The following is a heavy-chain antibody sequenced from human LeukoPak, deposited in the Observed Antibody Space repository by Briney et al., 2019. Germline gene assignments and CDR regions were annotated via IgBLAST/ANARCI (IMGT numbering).Heavy chain of an antibody. J-gene: IGHJ5*02. Sequence: ASVKVSCKASGYTFTGYYMHWVRQAPGQGLEWMGWINPNSGGTNYAQKFQGWVTMTRDTSISTAYMELSRLRSDDTAVYYCARELVEGYYDSSGYPWGQGTLVTVSS. CDR3: ARELVEGYYDSSGYP. D-gene: IGHD3-22*01. CDR1: GYTFTGYY. CDR2: INPNSGGT. V-gene: IGHV1-2*04.